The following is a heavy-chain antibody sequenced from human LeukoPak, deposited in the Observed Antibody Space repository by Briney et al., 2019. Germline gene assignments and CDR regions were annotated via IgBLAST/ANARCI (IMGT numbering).Heavy chain of an antibody. Sequence: SETLSLTCTVSGGSISSSSYYWGWIRQPPGKGLEWIGSSYYSGSTNYNPSLKSRVTISVDTSKNQFSLKLSSVTAADTAVYYCARGYGSGSYYYYYYYYMDVWGKGTTVTISS. CDR3: ARGYGSGSYYYYYYYYMDV. CDR1: GGSISSSSYY. CDR2: SYYSGST. D-gene: IGHD3-10*01. V-gene: IGHV4-39*07. J-gene: IGHJ6*03.